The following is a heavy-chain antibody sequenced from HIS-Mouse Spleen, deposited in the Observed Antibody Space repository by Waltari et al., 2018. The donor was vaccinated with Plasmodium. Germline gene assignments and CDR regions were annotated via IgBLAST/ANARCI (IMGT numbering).Heavy chain of an antibody. V-gene: IGHV3-7*01. CDR1: ESTFSSYW. Sequence: EVQLVESGGGLVQPGGSLSLSFAASESTFSSYWMSWVRQAPGKGLEWVANIKQDGSEKYYVDSVKGRFTISRDNAKNSLYLQMNSLRAEDTAVYYCASSWYWYFDLWGRGTLVTVSS. J-gene: IGHJ2*01. CDR3: ASSWYWYFDL. D-gene: IGHD6-13*01. CDR2: IKQDGSEK.